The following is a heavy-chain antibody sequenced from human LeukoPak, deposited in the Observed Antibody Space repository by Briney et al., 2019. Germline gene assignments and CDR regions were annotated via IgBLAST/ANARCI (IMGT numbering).Heavy chain of an antibody. CDR1: GFNFIDYS. CDR2: IGSSSGNT. J-gene: IGHJ4*01. CDR3: ARDHRYAFDN. V-gene: IGHV3-48*01. D-gene: IGHD5-12*01. Sequence: GGSLRLSCAASGFNFIDYSMNWVRQAPGKGLEWISYIGSSSGNTKYADSVKGRFTISRDKARNSLYLQMNSLRVEDTAVYYCARDHRYAFDNWGNGTLVTVSS.